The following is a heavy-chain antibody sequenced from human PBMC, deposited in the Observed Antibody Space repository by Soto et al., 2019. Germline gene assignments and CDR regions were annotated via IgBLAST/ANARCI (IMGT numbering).Heavy chain of an antibody. D-gene: IGHD6-19*01. J-gene: IGHJ4*02. Sequence: EVQLVESGGGLVKPGGSLRLSCAASGFTFSSYSMNWVRQAPGKGLEWVSSISSSSSYIYYADSVKGRFTISRDNAKDSLYRQMNSLRAEDTAVYYCAGGGGIAVAGNYWGQGTLVTVSS. CDR1: GFTFSSYS. CDR2: ISSSSSYI. CDR3: AGGGGIAVAGNY. V-gene: IGHV3-21*01.